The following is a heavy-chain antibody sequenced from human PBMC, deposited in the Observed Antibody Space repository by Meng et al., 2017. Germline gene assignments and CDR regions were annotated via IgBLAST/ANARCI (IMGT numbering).Heavy chain of an antibody. D-gene: IGHD3-16*02. V-gene: IGHV3-33*01. CDR2: IWYDGSNK. J-gene: IGHJ2*01. CDR3: ARHYVWGSYRTNWYFDL. Sequence: GESLKISCAASGFTFSSYGMHWVRRAPGKGLEWVAVIWYDGSNKYYADSVKGRFTISRDNSKNTLYLQMNSLRAEDTAVYYCARHYVWGSYRTNWYFDLWGRGTLVTVSS. CDR1: GFTFSSYG.